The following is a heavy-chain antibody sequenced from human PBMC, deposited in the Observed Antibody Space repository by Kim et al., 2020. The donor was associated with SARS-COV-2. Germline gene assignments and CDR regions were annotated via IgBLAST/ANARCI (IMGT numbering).Heavy chain of an antibody. CDR3: ARWGGVTGYSSSPTDY. J-gene: IGHJ4*02. CDR1: GFTFSSYS. CDR2: ISSSSSYI. Sequence: GGSLRLSCAASGFTFSSYSMNWVRQAPGKGLEWVSSISSSSSYIYYADSVKGRFTISRDNAKNSLYLQMNSLRAEDTAVYYCARWGGVTGYSSSPTDYWGQGTLVTVSS. V-gene: IGHV3-21*01. D-gene: IGHD6-13*01.